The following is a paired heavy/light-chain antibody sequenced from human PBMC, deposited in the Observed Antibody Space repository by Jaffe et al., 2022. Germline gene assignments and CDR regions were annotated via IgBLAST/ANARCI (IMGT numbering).Heavy chain of an antibody. J-gene: IGHJ6*03. CDR3: ARGIPVFGSGSYYRGGRLHYYYYYMDV. Sequence: QVQLQQWGAGLLKPSETLSLTCAVYGGSFSGYYWSWIRQPPGKGLEWIGEINHSGSTNYNPSLKSRVTISVDTSKNQFSLKLSSVTAADTAVYYCARGIPVFGSGSYYRGGRLHYYYYYMDVWGKGTTVTVSS. D-gene: IGHD3-10*01. CDR1: GGSFSGYY. V-gene: IGHV4-34*01. CDR2: INHSGST.
Light chain of an antibody. CDR3: NSRDSSGNHLGVV. Sequence: SSELTQDPAVSVALGQTVRITCQGDSLRSYYASWYQQKPGQAPVLVIYGKNNRPSGIPDRFSGSSSGNTASLTITGAQAEDEADYYCNSRDSSGNHLGVVFGGGTKLTVL. V-gene: IGLV3-19*01. J-gene: IGLJ2*01. CDR1: SLRSYY. CDR2: GKN.